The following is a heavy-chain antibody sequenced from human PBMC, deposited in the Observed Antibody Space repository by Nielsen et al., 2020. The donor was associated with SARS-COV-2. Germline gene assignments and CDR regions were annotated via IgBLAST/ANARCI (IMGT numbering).Heavy chain of an antibody. CDR1: GFSFSTYG. D-gene: IGHD2-15*01. V-gene: IGHV3-33*08. J-gene: IGHJ6*02. Sequence: GGSLRLSCAASGFSFSTYGMHWVRQAPGKGLEWVANIWYDGSNEYYADSVKGRFTISRDNSKNTLYLEMSSLRAEDTAGYYCARDDVEPRYCSGGDCHSTYYYYGMDVWDQGTTVTVSS. CDR2: IWYDGSNE. CDR3: ARDDVEPRYCSGGDCHSTYYYYGMDV.